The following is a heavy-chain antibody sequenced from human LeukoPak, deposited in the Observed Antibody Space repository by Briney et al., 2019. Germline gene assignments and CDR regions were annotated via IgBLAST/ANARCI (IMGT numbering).Heavy chain of an antibody. CDR3: ARVAARYVGMDV. J-gene: IGHJ6*02. V-gene: IGHV4-59*01. CDR2: IYYSGST. Sequence: SDTLSLTCTVSAGSIINYYWSWIRQPPGKGLEWIGYIYYSGSTNYNPSLKSRVTISVNTSKKQVSLNLSSVTAADTAVYYCARVAARYVGMDVWGQGTTVTVSS. D-gene: IGHD6-6*01. CDR1: AGSIINYY.